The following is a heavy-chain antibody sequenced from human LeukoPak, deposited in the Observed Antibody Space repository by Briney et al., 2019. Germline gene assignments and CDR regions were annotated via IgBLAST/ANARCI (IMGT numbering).Heavy chain of an antibody. CDR2: MNPNSGNT. CDR1: GCTFTSYD. V-gene: IGHV1-8*01. CDR3: ARAEFLEWWIDY. J-gene: IGHJ4*02. Sequence: ASVKVSCKASGCTFTSYDINWVRQATGQGLEWMGWMNPNSGNTGYAQKFQGRVTMTRNTSISTAYMELSSLRSEDTAVYYCARAEFLEWWIDYWGQGTLVTVSS. D-gene: IGHD3-3*01.